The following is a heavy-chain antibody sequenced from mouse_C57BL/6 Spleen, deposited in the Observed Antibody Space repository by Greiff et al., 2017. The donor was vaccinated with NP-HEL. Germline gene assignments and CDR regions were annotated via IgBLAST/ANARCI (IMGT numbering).Heavy chain of an antibody. D-gene: IGHD3-1*01. CDR3: ARSGHY. CDR1: GYTFTSYW. J-gene: IGHJ2*01. CDR2: IAPSDSYT. V-gene: IGHV1-69*01. Sequence: QVQLQQPGAELVMPGASVKLSCTASGYTFTSYWMHWVKQRPGQGLEWIGEIAPSDSYTNYNQKFKGKSTLTVDKSSSTAYTQLSSLTSEDSAVYYCARSGHYWGQGTTLTVSS.